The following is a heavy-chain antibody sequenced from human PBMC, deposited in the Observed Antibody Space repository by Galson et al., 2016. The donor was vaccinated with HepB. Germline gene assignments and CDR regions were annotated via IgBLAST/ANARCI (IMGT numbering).Heavy chain of an antibody. CDR3: ARDVGGNYFDL. CDR2: ISSHNGKT. J-gene: IGHJ4*02. Sequence: SVKVSCKASGYNFITYGISWVRQAPGQGFEWIGWISSHNGKTKSAENLQGRVATTRDKSTSTAYMELRSLTSDDTAVYYCARDVGGNYFDLWGQGSLVIVSS. D-gene: IGHD2-15*01. CDR1: GYNFITYG. V-gene: IGHV1-18*01.